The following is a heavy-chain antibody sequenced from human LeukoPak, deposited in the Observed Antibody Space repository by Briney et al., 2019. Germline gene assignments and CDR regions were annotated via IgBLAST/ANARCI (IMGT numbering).Heavy chain of an antibody. CDR3: ARDQGTMVRGVTYYYYGMDV. Sequence: PSETLSLTCTVSGGSISSGGYYWSWIRQHPGKGLEWIGYIYYSGSTYYNPSLKSRVTISVDTSKNQFSLKLSSVTAADTAVYYCARDQGTMVRGVTYYYYGMDVWGEGTTVTVSS. V-gene: IGHV4-31*03. J-gene: IGHJ6*04. CDR2: IYYSGST. D-gene: IGHD3-10*01. CDR1: GGSISSGGYY.